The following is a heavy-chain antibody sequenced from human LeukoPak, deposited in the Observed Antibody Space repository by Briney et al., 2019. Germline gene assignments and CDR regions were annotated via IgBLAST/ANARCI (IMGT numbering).Heavy chain of an antibody. CDR3: GRQGYTASYYFLDF. Sequence: SETLSLTCTVSSGSINSYYWGWVQQPPGKGLEWIGRIYTTGATQYNPSLKSRVTMSIDTSTNQFSLNLRSMTAADTAVHYCGRQGYTASYYFLDFWSQGTLVAVS. J-gene: IGHJ4*02. D-gene: IGHD1-26*01. CDR1: SGSINSYY. V-gene: IGHV4-4*07. CDR2: IYTTGAT.